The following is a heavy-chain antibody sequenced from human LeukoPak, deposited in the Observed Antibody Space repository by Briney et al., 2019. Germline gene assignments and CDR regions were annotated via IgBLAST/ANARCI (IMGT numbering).Heavy chain of an antibody. CDR2: MNPNSGNT. V-gene: IGHV1-8*03. CDR3: ARAQGPNWFDP. J-gene: IGHJ5*02. CDR1: GYTFTSYD. Sequence: ASVKVSCKASGYTFTSYDINWLRQATGQGLEWMGWMNPNSGNTGYAQKFQGRVTITRNTSISTAYMELSSLRSEDTAVYYCARAQGPNWFDPWGQGTLVTVSS.